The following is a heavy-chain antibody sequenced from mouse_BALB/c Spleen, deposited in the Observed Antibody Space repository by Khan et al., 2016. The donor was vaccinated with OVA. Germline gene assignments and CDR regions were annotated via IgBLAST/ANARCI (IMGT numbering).Heavy chain of an antibody. CDR2: IDPFHGGT. J-gene: IGHJ3*01. CDR3: ARGTFDY. V-gene: IGHV1S135*01. CDR1: DYSFTSYY. Sequence: VQLQQSGPELMKPGASVNISCKASDYSFTSYYIHWVKQSHGKSLEWIGYIDPFHGGTDYNQKLQGKATLTVYKSSTTTYMHLSSLTSEDSAVYYCARGTFDYWGQGTLVTVSA. D-gene: IGHD3-3*01.